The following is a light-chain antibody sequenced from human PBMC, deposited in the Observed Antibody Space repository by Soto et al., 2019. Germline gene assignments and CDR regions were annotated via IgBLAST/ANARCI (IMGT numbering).Light chain of an antibody. V-gene: IGLV2-11*01. CDR3: CTYAGSYAFWV. Sequence: QSALTKPRSVSGSPGQSVTISCTGTSSDVGGYDFVSWYQHHPGKAPKLIIYDVTKRPSGVPDRFSGSKSGNTASLTISGLQAEDEADYFCCTYAGSYAFWVFGGGTKLTVL. CDR1: SSDVGGYDF. CDR2: DVT. J-gene: IGLJ3*02.